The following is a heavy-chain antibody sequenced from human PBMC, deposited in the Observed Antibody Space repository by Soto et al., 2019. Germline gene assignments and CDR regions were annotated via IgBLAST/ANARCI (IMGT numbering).Heavy chain of an antibody. D-gene: IGHD2-15*01. CDR2: IYYTGTT. CDR3: DRIVGSFDDHFED. CDR1: GGSITIDNYY. J-gene: IGHJ1*01. Sequence: QLQLQESGPGLVKPSETLSLTCSVSGGSITIDNYYWGWIRQPPGKALEWIATIYYTGTTYYSPPLKTRATIAMDTSKNQFSLRLTSVTAADSAVYFCDRIVGSFDDHFEDGGQGVLVTVSS. V-gene: IGHV4-39*01.